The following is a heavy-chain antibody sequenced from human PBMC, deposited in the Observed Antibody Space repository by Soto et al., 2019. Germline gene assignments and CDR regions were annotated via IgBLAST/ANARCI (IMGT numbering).Heavy chain of an antibody. D-gene: IGHD1-26*01. CDR3: ARRWGAAFDY. Sequence: SETLSLTCTVSGGSISSYYWSWIRQPPGKGLEWIGYIYYSGSTNYNPSLKSRVTISVDTSNNQFSLKLSSVTAADTAVYYCARRWGAAFDYWGQGTLVTVSS. CDR1: GGSISSYY. V-gene: IGHV4-59*08. CDR2: IYYSGST. J-gene: IGHJ4*02.